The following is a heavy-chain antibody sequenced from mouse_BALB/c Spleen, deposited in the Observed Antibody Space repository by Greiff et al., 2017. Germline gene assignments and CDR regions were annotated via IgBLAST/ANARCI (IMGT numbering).Heavy chain of an antibody. CDR2: ISSGSSTI. Sequence: DVHLVESGGGLVQPGGSRKLSCAASGFTFSSFGMHWVRQAPEKGLEWVAYISSGSSTIYYADTVKGRFTISRDNPKNTLFLQMTSLRSEDTAMYYCARDYYGSSGYFDYWGQGTTLTVSS. CDR3: ARDYYGSSGYFDY. CDR1: GFTFSSFG. J-gene: IGHJ2*01. V-gene: IGHV5-17*02. D-gene: IGHD1-1*01.